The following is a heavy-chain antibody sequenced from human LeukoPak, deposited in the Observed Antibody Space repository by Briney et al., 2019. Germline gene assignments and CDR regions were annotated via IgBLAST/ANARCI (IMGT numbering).Heavy chain of an antibody. CDR2: ISGSGYST. Sequence: GGSLRLSCAASEFSFSTYWMSWVRQAPGKGLEWVSAISGSGYSTYYADSVKGRFTISRDNSKNTLYLQMNSLRAEDTAVYYCAKEVGYSGYDYPDYWGQGTLVTVSS. V-gene: IGHV3-23*01. CDR3: AKEVGYSGYDYPDY. CDR1: EFSFSTYW. D-gene: IGHD5-12*01. J-gene: IGHJ4*02.